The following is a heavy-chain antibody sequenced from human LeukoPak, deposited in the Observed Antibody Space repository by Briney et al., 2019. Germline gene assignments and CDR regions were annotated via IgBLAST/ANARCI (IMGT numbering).Heavy chain of an antibody. J-gene: IGHJ4*02. CDR1: GYTFTGYY. CDR3: ARHLRDSNGPFDY. V-gene: IGHV1-2*02. D-gene: IGHD6-19*01. CDR2: INPNSGGT. Sequence: ASVKVSCEASGYTFTGYYIHWMRQAPGQGLEWMGWINPNSGGTNYAQKFQGRVTMTRGTSISTAYMELSGLTSDDTAVYYCARHLRDSNGPFDYWGQGTLVTVSS.